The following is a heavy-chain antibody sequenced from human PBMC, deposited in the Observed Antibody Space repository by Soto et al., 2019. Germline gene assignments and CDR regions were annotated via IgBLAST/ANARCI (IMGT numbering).Heavy chain of an antibody. J-gene: IGHJ5*02. V-gene: IGHV1-3*01. CDR2: INAGNGNT. CDR1: GYTFTSYA. Sequence: VASVKVSCKASGYTFTSYAIDWVRQAPGQRLEWMGWINAGNGNTKYSQKFQGRVTITRDTSASTAYMELSSLRSEDTAGYYCARGFPFWFDPWGKGTLVTVSS. D-gene: IGHD3-16*01. CDR3: ARGFPFWFDP.